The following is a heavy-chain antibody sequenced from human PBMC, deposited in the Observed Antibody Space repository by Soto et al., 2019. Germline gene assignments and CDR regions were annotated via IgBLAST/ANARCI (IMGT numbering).Heavy chain of an antibody. CDR1: GGSFGGYY. Sequence: SETLSLTCAVDGGSFGGYYWSWIRQPPGKGLEWIGEINHSGSTNYNPSLKSRVTISVDTSKNQFSLKLSSVTAADTAVYYCARGRGYSRWFAPWGQGTLVTVSS. J-gene: IGHJ5*02. D-gene: IGHD4-4*01. V-gene: IGHV4-34*01. CDR3: ARGRGYSRWFAP. CDR2: INHSGST.